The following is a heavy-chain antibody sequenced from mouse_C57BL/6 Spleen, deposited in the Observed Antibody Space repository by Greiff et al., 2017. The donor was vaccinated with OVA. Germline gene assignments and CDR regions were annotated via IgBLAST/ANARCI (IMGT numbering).Heavy chain of an antibody. Sequence: VKLVESGAELARPGASVKLSCKASGYTFTSYGISWVKQRTGQGLEWIGEIYPRSGNTYYNEKFKGKATLTADKSSSTAYMELRSLTSEDSAVYFCARFGGYDPFAYWGQGTLVTVSA. D-gene: IGHD2-2*01. V-gene: IGHV1-81*01. CDR1: GYTFTSYG. CDR2: IYPRSGNT. J-gene: IGHJ3*01. CDR3: ARFGGYDPFAY.